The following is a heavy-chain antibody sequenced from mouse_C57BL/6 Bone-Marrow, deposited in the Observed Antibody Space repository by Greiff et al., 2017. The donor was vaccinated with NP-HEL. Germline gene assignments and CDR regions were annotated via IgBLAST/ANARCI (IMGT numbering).Heavy chain of an antibody. CDR1: GFTFSDYY. CDR2: ISNGGGST. D-gene: IGHD1-1*01. J-gene: IGHJ3*01. CDR3: ARHEGYYYGLFAY. Sequence: EVKLQESGGGLVQPGGSLKLSCAASGFTFSDYYMYWVRQTPEKRLEWVAYISNGGGSTYYPDTVKGRFTISRDNAKNTLYLQMSRLKSEDTAMYYCARHEGYYYGLFAYWGQGTLVTVSA. V-gene: IGHV5-12*01.